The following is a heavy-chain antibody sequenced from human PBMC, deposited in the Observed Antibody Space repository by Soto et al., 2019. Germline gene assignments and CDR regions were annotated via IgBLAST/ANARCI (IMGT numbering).Heavy chain of an antibody. Sequence: QVQLQESGPGLVKPSQTLSLTCTVSGGSISSGGYYWSWIRQHPGKGLEWIGYIYYRGSTYYNPSLKSRVTISVDTSKNQFSLKLSSVTAADTAVYYCARGSYGDYGQIYYYGMDVWGQGTTVTVSS. CDR1: GGSISSGGYY. CDR2: IYYRGST. D-gene: IGHD4-17*01. CDR3: ARGSYGDYGQIYYYGMDV. J-gene: IGHJ6*02. V-gene: IGHV4-31*03.